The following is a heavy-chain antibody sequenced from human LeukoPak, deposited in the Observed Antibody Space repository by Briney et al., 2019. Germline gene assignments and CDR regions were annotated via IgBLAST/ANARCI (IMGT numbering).Heavy chain of an antibody. Sequence: GASVMVSCKASGYTFTSYDINWVRQATGQGLEWMGWMNPNSGNTGYAQKFQGRVTMTRNTSISTAYMELSSLRSEDTAVYYCARAGYLQYYYYYMDVWGKGTTVTISS. CDR2: MNPNSGNT. J-gene: IGHJ6*03. D-gene: IGHD5-12*01. CDR3: ARAGYLQYYYYYMDV. V-gene: IGHV1-8*01. CDR1: GYTFTSYD.